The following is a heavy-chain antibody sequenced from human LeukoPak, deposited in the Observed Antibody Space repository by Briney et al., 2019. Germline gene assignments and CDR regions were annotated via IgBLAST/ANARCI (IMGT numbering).Heavy chain of an antibody. D-gene: IGHD1-7*01. V-gene: IGHV4-30-2*01. CDR2: IYHSGST. CDR1: GGSISSGGYY. J-gene: IGHJ4*02. CDR3: ARGETGTYDY. Sequence: SETLSLTCTVSGGSISSGGYYWSWIRQPPGKGLEWIGYIYHSGSTYYNPSLKSRVTISVDRSKNQFSLKLSSVTAADTAVYYCARGETGTYDYWGQGTLVTVSS.